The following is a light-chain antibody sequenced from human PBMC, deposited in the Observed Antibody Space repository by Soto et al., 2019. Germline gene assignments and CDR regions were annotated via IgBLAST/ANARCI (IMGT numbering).Light chain of an antibody. J-gene: IGKJ2*01. Sequence: DIQMTQFPSTLSASIGDRVTITCRASQTISSSLAWYQQKPGKAPKLLIYKASTLETGVPSRFSGSGSGTEFTLTISSRQPDDFATYYYQQYDSYSPYTFGRGTRLEIK. CDR3: QQYDSYSPYT. V-gene: IGKV1-5*03. CDR1: QTISSS. CDR2: KAS.